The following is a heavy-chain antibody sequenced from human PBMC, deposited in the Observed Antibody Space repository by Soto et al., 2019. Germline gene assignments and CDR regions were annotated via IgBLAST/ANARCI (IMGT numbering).Heavy chain of an antibody. V-gene: IGHV4-30-4*01. J-gene: IGHJ6*02. Sequence: QVRLQESGPGLVKPSQTLSLTCTVSGGSMRSDNYFWSWIRQPPGKGLEWIGYIYYSGSADYNPSLGSRVTISIDTSKNQFSLKLTSVTAADTAVYYCARGVGFGYYYYHMDLWGQGTTVTVSS. CDR1: GGSMRSDNYF. CDR3: ARGVGFGYYYYHMDL. CDR2: IYYSGSA. D-gene: IGHD3-10*01.